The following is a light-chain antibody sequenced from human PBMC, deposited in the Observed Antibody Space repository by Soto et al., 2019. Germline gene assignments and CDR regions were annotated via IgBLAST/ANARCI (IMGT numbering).Light chain of an antibody. CDR3: QQYDNSPRT. Sequence: TVLTKFPGTLSVSPREIASIYSTASKRVISSYLAWYLLTPGKAHRHPIKGASSRATGIPDRFSGSGSGTDFAPTISRLEPEDFAVYYCQQYDNSPRTFGQGTKV. V-gene: IGKV3-20*01. J-gene: IGKJ1*01. CDR1: KRVISSY. CDR2: GAS.